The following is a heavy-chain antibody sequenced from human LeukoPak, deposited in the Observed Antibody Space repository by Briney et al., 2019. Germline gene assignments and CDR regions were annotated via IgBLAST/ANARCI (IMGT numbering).Heavy chain of an antibody. CDR1: GYIFTSYW. V-gene: IGHV5-51*01. D-gene: IGHD4-23*01. CDR2: IYRGDSDT. Sequence: GESLKISCKGTGYIFTSYWIAWVRRTPGTGLEWMGSIYRGDSDTRYSPSFQGQVLISADKSISTVYLQWSRLKASDTAIYYCARLGTTVATPFLYWGQGTLVTVSS. J-gene: IGHJ1*01. CDR3: ARLGTTVATPFLY.